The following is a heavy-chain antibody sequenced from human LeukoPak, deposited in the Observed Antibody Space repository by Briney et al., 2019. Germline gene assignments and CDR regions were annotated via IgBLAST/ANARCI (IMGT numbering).Heavy chain of an antibody. CDR1: GGSISSYY. J-gene: IGHJ4*02. Sequence: SETLSLTCTVSGGSISSYYWSWIRQPPGKGLEWIGYIYYSGSTNYKPSLKSRVTISVDTSKNQFSLKLSSVTAADTAVYYCARVTIGSGYVDYWGQGTLVTVSS. D-gene: IGHD3-22*01. CDR2: IYYSGST. CDR3: ARVTIGSGYVDY. V-gene: IGHV4-59*01.